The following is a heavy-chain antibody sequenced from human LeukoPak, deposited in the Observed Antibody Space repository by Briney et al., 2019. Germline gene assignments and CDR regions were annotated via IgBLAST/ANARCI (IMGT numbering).Heavy chain of an antibody. V-gene: IGHV3-23*01. J-gene: IGHJ4*02. Sequence: GGSLRLSCAASGFTFTKYALNWVRQAPGKGLEWVSGISGSGDTTYYADSVKGRFTISRDNSQNTVFLQMDSLRDEDTALYYCAKDLRKDGIWDIDYWGQGTLVTVSS. CDR2: ISGSGDTT. D-gene: IGHD1-14*01. CDR3: AKDLRKDGIWDIDY. CDR1: GFTFTKYA.